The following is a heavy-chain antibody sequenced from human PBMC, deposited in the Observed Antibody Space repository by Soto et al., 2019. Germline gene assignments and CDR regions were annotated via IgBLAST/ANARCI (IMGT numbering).Heavy chain of an antibody. V-gene: IGHV1-18*01. D-gene: IGHD4-17*01. CDR1: GYPLTGYG. CDR3: PRDNPTYGDYVLFDY. CDR2: ISAYNGNT. J-gene: IGHJ4*02. Sequence: ASVKVSCRASGYPLTGYGISWVRHAPGQGLEWMGWISAYNGNTNYAQKLQGRVTMTTDTSTSTAYMELRSLRSDDTAVYYCPRDNPTYGDYVLFDYWGQGTLVTVSS.